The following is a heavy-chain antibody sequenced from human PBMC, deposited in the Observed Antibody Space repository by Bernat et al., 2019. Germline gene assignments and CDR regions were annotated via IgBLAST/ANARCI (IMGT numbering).Heavy chain of an antibody. CDR1: GFTFSSYG. CDR2: IRYDGSNK. Sequence: QVQLVESGGGVVQPGGSLRLSCAASGFTFSSYGMHWVRQAPGKGLEWVAFIRYDGSNKYYADSVKGRFTISRDNSKSTLYLQVNSLRAEDTAVYYCAKDGGSYYVDDYWGQGTLVTVSS. V-gene: IGHV3-30*02. D-gene: IGHD1-26*01. J-gene: IGHJ4*02. CDR3: AKDGGSYYVDDY.